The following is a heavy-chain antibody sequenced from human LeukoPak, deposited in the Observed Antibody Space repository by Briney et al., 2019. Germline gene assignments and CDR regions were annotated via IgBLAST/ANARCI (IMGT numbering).Heavy chain of an antibody. V-gene: IGHV1-2*02. CDR1: GYTFTGYY. D-gene: IGHD1-26*01. CDR3: ARERGDTYYYYYMDA. Sequence: ASVKVSCTASGYTFTGYYMHWVRQAPGQGLEWMGWINPNSGGTNYAQKFQGRVTMTRDTSITTAYMELSRLRSDDTAVYYCARERGDTYYYYYMDAWGKGTTVTVSS. J-gene: IGHJ6*03. CDR2: INPNSGGT.